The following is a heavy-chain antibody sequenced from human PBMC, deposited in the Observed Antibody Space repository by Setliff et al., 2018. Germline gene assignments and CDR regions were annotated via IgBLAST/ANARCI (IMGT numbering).Heavy chain of an antibody. Sequence: WVRQSPGRGLEWLGSIDYSGNTFYNPSLKSRVSMSVDTSTKQFSLMLSSMTAADATVYYCARHRRSCSGASCHFDYWGRGALVTVSS. CDR3: ARHRRSCSGASCHFDY. CDR2: IDYSGNT. J-gene: IGHJ4*02. V-gene: IGHV4-39*01. D-gene: IGHD2-15*01.